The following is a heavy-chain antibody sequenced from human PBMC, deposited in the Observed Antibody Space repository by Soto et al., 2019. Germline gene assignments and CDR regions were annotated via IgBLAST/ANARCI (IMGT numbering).Heavy chain of an antibody. D-gene: IGHD3-22*01. V-gene: IGHV5-51*01. J-gene: IGHJ4*02. CDR2: IYPGDSIT. CDR3: ARPGREPYDSDDYYSYFDY. Sequence: PGESLKISCWGSGYDFLRYWIGWVRQMPGKGLEWVAIIYPGDSITKYDSKTRYSPSFQGQVTISVDRSISTAYLQWSSLKASDTAIYYCARPGREPYDSDDYYSYFDYWGQGTPVTVSS. CDR1: GYDFLRYW.